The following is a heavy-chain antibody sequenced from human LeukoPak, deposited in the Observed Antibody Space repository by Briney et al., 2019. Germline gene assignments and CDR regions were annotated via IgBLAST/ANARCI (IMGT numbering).Heavy chain of an antibody. CDR2: IYTSGST. CDR3: AREVASGWYPYYFDY. CDR1: GGSISSYY. Sequence: SETLSLTCTVSGGSISSYYWSWIRQPAGMGLVWIGRIYTSGSTNYNPSLKSRVTMSVDTSKNQFSLKLSSVTAADTAVYYCAREVASGWYPYYFDYWGQGTLVTVSS. V-gene: IGHV4-4*07. J-gene: IGHJ4*02. D-gene: IGHD6-19*01.